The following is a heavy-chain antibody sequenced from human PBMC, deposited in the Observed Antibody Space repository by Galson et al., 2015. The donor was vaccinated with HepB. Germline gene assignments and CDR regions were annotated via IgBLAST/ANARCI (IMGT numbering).Heavy chain of an antibody. J-gene: IGHJ6*03. D-gene: IGHD3-22*01. CDR2: IYYSGST. CDR3: ASGKDYDSSGYYWSRSEPYYYYYYMDV. V-gene: IGHV4-31*03. Sequence: LSLTCTVSGGSISSGGYYWSWIRQHPGKGLEWIGYIYYSGSTYYNPSLKSRVTISVDTSKNQFSLKLSSVTAADTAVYYCASGKDYDSSGYYWSRSEPYYYYYYMDVWGKGTTVTVSS. CDR1: GGSISSGGYY.